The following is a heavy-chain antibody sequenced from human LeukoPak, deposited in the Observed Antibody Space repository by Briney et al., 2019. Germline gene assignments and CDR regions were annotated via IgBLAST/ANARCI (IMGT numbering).Heavy chain of an antibody. V-gene: IGHV3-53*01. CDR1: GFTVSSNY. J-gene: IGHJ4*02. Sequence: PGGSLRLSCAASGFTVSSNYMSWVRQAPGKGLEWVSVIYSGGSTYYADSVKGRFTISRDNSKNTLYLQMNSLRAEDMAVYYCARGTDYYDSSGYPIFGYWGQGTLVTVSS. CDR3: ARGTDYYDSSGYPIFGY. D-gene: IGHD3-22*01. CDR2: IYSGGST.